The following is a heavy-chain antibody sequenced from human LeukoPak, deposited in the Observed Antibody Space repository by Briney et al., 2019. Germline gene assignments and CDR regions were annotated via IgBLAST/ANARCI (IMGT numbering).Heavy chain of an antibody. CDR2: FGPEDGET. CDR1: GYTLTELS. V-gene: IGHV1-24*01. D-gene: IGHD2-2*01. J-gene: IGHJ4*02. Sequence: ASVKVSCKVSGYTLTELSMHWVRQAPGKGLEWMGGFGPEDGETIYAQKFQGRVTMTEDTSTDTAYMELSSLRSEDTAVYYCATGDGGIVVVPAAITGLGYWGQGTLVTVSS. CDR3: ATGDGGIVVVPAAITGLGY.